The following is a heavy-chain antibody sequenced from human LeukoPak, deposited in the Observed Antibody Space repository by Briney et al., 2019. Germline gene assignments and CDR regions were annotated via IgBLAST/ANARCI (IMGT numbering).Heavy chain of an antibody. D-gene: IGHD3-16*02. J-gene: IGHJ4*02. CDR2: IYSGGNT. CDR3: ASGYHDH. CDR1: GFTVSSDY. V-gene: IGHV3-66*01. Sequence: GGSLRLSCAASGFTVSSDYMTWVRQAPGKGLEWASTIYSGGNTHYGDSVKGRFTISSDNSKNTLYLQTTSLRAEDTAVYYCASGYHDHWGQGTLVTVSS.